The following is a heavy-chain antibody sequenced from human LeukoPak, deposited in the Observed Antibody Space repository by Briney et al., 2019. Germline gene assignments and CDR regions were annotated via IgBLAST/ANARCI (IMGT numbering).Heavy chain of an antibody. CDR1: GFTFSSYE. J-gene: IGHJ4*02. D-gene: IGHD2-15*01. CDR2: ISSSGSTI. Sequence: GGSLRLSCAASGFTFSSYEMNWVRQAPGKGLEWVSYISSSGSTIYYADSVKGRFTISRDNAKNSLFLQMNSLRAEDTAIYYCARGRAASPLSDYGGQGTLVTVSS. V-gene: IGHV3-48*03. CDR3: ARGRAASPLSDY.